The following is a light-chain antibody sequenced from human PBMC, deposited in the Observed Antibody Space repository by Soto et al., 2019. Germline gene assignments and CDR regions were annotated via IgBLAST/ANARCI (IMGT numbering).Light chain of an antibody. CDR2: WAS. CDR1: QSVSYTSNSKNL. J-gene: IGKJ2*01. CDR3: HQYCNTPYT. V-gene: IGKV4-1*01. Sequence: DIVMTQSPDSLAVSLGERATINCKSSQSVSYTSNSKNLLAWYQQKPGQPPKLLIYWASTRESGVPDRFSGSGSGTDFTLTISSLQAEDVAVYYCHQYCNTPYTFGQGTKVEIK.